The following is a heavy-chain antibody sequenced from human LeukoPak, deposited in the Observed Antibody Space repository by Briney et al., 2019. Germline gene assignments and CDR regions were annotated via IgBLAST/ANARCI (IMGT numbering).Heavy chain of an antibody. CDR2: ISSTGNTI. Sequence: GGSLRLSCAASGIILSDNFMSWIRQAPGKGLEWVAYISSTGNTILYADSVRGRFTISRDIAKNSLDLEMNSLTAEDTALYYCARGXFQGYFHHWGQGTLVTVS. J-gene: IGHJ1*01. V-gene: IGHV3-11*01. CDR1: GIILSDNF. CDR3: ARGXFQGYFHH.